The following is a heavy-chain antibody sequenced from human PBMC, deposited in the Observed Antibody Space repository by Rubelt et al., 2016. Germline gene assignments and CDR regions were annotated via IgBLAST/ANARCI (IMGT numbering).Heavy chain of an antibody. J-gene: IGHJ4*02. D-gene: IGHD4-17*01. CDR3: ARDDDYGDLVDY. Sequence: SGSTYYNPSLKSRVTISVDTSKNQFSLKLSSVTAADTAVYYCARDDDYGDLVDYWGQGTLVTVSS. V-gene: IGHV4-39*07. CDR2: SGST.